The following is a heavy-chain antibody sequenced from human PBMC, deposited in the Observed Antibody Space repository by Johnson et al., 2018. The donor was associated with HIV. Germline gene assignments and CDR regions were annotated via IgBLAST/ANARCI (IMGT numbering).Heavy chain of an antibody. CDR2: MSSGDNT. Sequence: VQLVESGGGLVQPGGSLRLSCATSGFSVSSNYMSWVRQAPGKGLEWVSVMSSGDNTHYADSVKGRFTISRDNSKNTLYLQMNSLSAEGTAVYYCANGRAWELLSELEREYTEFEEWGQGTMVSVSS. CDR3: ANGRAWELLSELEREYTEFEE. V-gene: IGHV3-66*02. D-gene: IGHD1-26*01. CDR1: GFSVSSNY. J-gene: IGHJ3*01.